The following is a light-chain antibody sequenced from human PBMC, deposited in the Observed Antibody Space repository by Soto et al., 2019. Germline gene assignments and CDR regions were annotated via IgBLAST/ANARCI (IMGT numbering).Light chain of an antibody. CDR3: VSYAGGTYV. CDR2: DVN. J-gene: IGLJ1*01. V-gene: IGLV2-8*01. CDR1: SSDVGGYIF. Sequence: LTQPPSASGSPGQSVTISCTGTSSDVGGYIFVSWYQQHPGKAPKLMIYDVNKRPSGVPDRFSGSKSDNTASLTVSGLQAEDEADYYCVSYAGGTYVFGTGTKVTVL.